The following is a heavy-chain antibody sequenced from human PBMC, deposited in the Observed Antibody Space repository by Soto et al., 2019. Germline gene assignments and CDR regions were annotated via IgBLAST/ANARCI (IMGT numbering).Heavy chain of an antibody. CDR3: ARDRVRATDDAFDI. V-gene: IGHV1-18*01. D-gene: IGHD1-26*01. CDR1: GYTFTSYG. J-gene: IGHJ3*02. CDR2: ISAYNGNT. Sequence: ASVKVSCKASGYTFTSYGISWVRQAPGQGLEWMGWISAYNGNTNYAQKLQGRVTMTTDTSTGTAYMELRSLRSDDTAVYYCARDRVRATDDAFDIWGQGTMVTVSS.